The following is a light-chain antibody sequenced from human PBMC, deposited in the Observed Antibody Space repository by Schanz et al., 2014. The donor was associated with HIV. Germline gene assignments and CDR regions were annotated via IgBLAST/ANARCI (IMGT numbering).Light chain of an antibody. CDR2: ADY. Sequence: QSLLTQPPSVSAAPGQRVTISCSGGALNLGHNFVSWYQQFPGTAPKLLIFADYQRPSEIPDRISGSKTGTSASLAITGLQAEDEADYYCQSYDSSLGGVVFGGGTKLTVL. CDR3: QSYDSSLGGVV. J-gene: IGLJ3*02. V-gene: IGLV1-51*01. CDR1: ALNLGHNF.